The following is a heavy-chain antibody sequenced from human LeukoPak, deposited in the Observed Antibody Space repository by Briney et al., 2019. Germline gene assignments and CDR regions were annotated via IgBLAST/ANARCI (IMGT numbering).Heavy chain of an antibody. CDR3: ARPYSSGWYVDYYFDY. CDR2: INPSGGST. J-gene: IGHJ4*02. D-gene: IGHD6-19*01. CDR1: GYTFTSYD. V-gene: IGHV1-46*01. Sequence: ASVKVSCKASGYTFTSYDINWVRQATGQGLEWMGIINPSGGSTSYAQKFQGRVTMTRDTSTSTVYMELSSLRSEDTAVYYCARPYSSGWYVDYYFDYWGQGTLVAVSS.